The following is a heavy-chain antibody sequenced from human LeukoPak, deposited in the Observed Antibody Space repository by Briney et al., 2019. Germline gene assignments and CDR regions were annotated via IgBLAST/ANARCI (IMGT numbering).Heavy chain of an antibody. CDR2: ISAYNGNT. D-gene: IGHD3-10*01. CDR1: GYTFTRYG. CDR3: ARVYYYGSGSYYNDNWFDP. Sequence: APVKVSCKASGYTFTRYGISWVRQAPGQGLEWRGWISAYNGNTNYAQKLQGRVTMTTDTSTSTDYMERRSLRSDDTAVYYCARVYYYGSGSYYNDNWFDPWGQGTLVTVSS. V-gene: IGHV1-18*04. J-gene: IGHJ5*02.